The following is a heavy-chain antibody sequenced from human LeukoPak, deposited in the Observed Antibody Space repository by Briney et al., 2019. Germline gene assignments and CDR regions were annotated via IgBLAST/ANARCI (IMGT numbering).Heavy chain of an antibody. J-gene: IGHJ4*02. CDR3: AKLGLYSSGWYDFDY. Sequence: GGSLRLSCAASGFTFSSYAMSWVRQAPGKGLEWVSAISGSGGSTYYADSVKGRFTISRDNSKNTLYLQMNSLRAEDTAVYYCAKLGLYSSGWYDFDYWGQGTLVTVSS. CDR2: ISGSGGST. CDR1: GFTFSSYA. V-gene: IGHV3-23*01. D-gene: IGHD6-19*01.